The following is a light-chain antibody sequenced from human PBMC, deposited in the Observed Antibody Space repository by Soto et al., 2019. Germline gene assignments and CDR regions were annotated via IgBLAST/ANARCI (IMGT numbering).Light chain of an antibody. CDR3: HQYGSSPWT. V-gene: IGKV3-20*01. CDR2: GAS. J-gene: IGKJ1*01. Sequence: EIVLTQSPGTLSLSPGERATLSCRASQSVSSSYLAWYQQKPGQAPRLLIYGASSRATGIPDRFSGSGSGTDFTLTISRLEPEDCAVYYCHQYGSSPWTFGRGTKVEIK. CDR1: QSVSSSY.